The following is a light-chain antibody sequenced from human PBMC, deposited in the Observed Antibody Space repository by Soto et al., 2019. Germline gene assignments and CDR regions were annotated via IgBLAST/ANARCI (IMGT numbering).Light chain of an antibody. Sequence: DIQMTQSPSTPSASVGDRVTITCRASQSISSWLAWYQQKPGKAPKLLIYEAYSLESGVPSRFSGSGSGTEFTRTISSLQPDDFATYYCQQYNSYPYTFGQGTKLEIK. J-gene: IGKJ2*01. CDR1: QSISSW. CDR2: EAY. V-gene: IGKV1-5*01. CDR3: QQYNSYPYT.